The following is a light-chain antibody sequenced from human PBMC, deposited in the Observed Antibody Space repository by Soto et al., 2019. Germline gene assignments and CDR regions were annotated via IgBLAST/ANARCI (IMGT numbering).Light chain of an antibody. Sequence: SALTQPASVSGSPGQSITISCTGTSSDVGAYNYVSWYQQHPGKAPKLMIFEVSDRPSGVSNRFSGSKSGNTASLTISGLQAEDEADYYFSSYTSSNTLVFGGGNKLTVL. CDR1: SSDVGAYNY. J-gene: IGLJ2*01. V-gene: IGLV2-14*01. CDR2: EVS. CDR3: SSYTSSNTLV.